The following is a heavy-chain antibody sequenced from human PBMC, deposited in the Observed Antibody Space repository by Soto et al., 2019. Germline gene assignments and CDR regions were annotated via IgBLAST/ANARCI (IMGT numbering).Heavy chain of an antibody. J-gene: IGHJ4*02. CDR2: IYYSGST. Sequence: SETLSLTCTFSGGSISSYYWIWIRQPPGKGLEWIGYIYYSGSTNYNPSLKSRVTISVDTSKNQFSLKLSSVTAADTAVYYCARTRSGYSYGYLDYWGQGTLVTVSS. V-gene: IGHV4-59*01. CDR3: ARTRSGYSYGYLDY. D-gene: IGHD5-18*01. CDR1: GGSISSYY.